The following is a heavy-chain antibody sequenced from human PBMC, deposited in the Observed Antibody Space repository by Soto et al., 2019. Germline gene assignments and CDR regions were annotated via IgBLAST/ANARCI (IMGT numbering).Heavy chain of an antibody. CDR2: ITFRGDNT. J-gene: IGHJ4*02. V-gene: IGHV3-23*01. CDR3: AKLGTMGVFDC. D-gene: IGHD1-26*01. Sequence: EVQLLESGGGLVPPGGSLRLSCAASGFTFSSYAMSWVRQAPGKGLEWLAGITFRGDNTYYADSVKGRFTLSRDNSRNRLDLHMNSRKVDDTALYYCAKLGTMGVFDCWGQGTLLNVSS. CDR1: GFTFSSYA.